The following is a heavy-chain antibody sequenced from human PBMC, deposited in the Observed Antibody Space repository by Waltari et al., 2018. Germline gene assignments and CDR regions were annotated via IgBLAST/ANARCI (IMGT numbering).Heavy chain of an antibody. CDR3: ARSRGTYDYYY. CDR2: INHSGST. D-gene: IGHD3-10*01. Sequence: QVQLQQWGAGLLKPSETLSLTCAVYGGSFSGYYWSWIRQPPGKGLEWIGEINHSGSTNYNTSLKSRVTIAVDTSKNQFSLKLSSVTAADTAVYYCARSRGTYDYYYWGQGTLVTVSS. CDR1: GGSFSGYY. V-gene: IGHV4-34*01. J-gene: IGHJ4*02.